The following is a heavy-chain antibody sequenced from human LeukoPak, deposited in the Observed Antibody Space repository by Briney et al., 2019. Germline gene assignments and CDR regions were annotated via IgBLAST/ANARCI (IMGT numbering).Heavy chain of an antibody. V-gene: IGHV3-48*03. Sequence: GGSLRLSCAASGFTFSSYEMNWVRQAPGKGLEWVSYISSSGSTIYYADSVKGRFTISRDNSKNTLYLQMNSLRAEDTAVYYCARDPRFDYFDYWGQGTLVTVSS. D-gene: IGHD3-3*01. CDR2: ISSSGSTI. CDR3: ARDPRFDYFDY. CDR1: GFTFSSYE. J-gene: IGHJ4*02.